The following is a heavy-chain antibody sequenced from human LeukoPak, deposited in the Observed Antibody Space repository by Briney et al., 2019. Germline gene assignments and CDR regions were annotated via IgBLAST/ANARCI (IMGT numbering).Heavy chain of an antibody. J-gene: IGHJ6*02. V-gene: IGHV3-21*01. D-gene: IGHD4-17*01. CDR3: ARGTNDYGDYLGYYGMDV. Sequence: GGSLRLSCAASGFTFSSYSMNWVHQAPGKGLEWVSSISSSSSYIYYADSVKGRFTISRDNAKNSLYLQMNSLRAEDTAVYYCARGTNDYGDYLGYYGMDVWGQGTTVTVSS. CDR2: ISSSSSYI. CDR1: GFTFSSYS.